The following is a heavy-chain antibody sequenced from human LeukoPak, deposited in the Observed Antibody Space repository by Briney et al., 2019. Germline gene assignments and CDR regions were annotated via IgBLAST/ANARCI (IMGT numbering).Heavy chain of an antibody. J-gene: IGHJ3*02. CDR1: GGSFRGYY. CDR2: INHRGST. Sequence: SETLSLTCAVYGGSFRGYYWRWIRQPPGKGLEWIGEINHRGSTNYNPSMKSRVTISVDTSKNQFSLKLSSVTAADTAVYYCARGVVIADNDAFDIWGQGTMVTVSS. CDR3: ARGVVIADNDAFDI. V-gene: IGHV4-34*01. D-gene: IGHD3-22*01.